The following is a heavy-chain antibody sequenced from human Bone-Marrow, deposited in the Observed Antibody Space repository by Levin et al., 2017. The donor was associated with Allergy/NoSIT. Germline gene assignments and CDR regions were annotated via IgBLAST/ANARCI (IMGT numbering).Heavy chain of an antibody. CDR1: GFTFDDYA. D-gene: IGHD7-27*01. J-gene: IGHJ5*02. CDR3: AKETGAVSGWFDP. Sequence: PGGSLRLSCAASGFTFDDYAMHWVRQAPGKGLEWVSGISWNSGSIGYADSVKGRFTISRDNAKNSLYLQMNSLRAEDTALYYCAKETGAVSGWFDPWGQGTLVTVSS. V-gene: IGHV3-9*01. CDR2: ISWNSGSI.